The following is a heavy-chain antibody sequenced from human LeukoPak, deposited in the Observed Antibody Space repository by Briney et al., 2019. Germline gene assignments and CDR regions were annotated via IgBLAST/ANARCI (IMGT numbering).Heavy chain of an antibody. CDR2: ISGSGGST. CDR1: GFTFSSYA. V-gene: IGHV3-23*01. CDR3: AKCPHGSGSYYNAPDFDY. J-gene: IGHJ4*02. D-gene: IGHD3-10*01. Sequence: GGSLRLSCAASGFTFSSYAMSWVRQAPGKGLEWVSAISGSGGSTYYADSVKGRFTISRDNSKNTLYLQMNSLRAEDTAVYYCAKCPHGSGSYYNAPDFDYWGQGTLVTVSS.